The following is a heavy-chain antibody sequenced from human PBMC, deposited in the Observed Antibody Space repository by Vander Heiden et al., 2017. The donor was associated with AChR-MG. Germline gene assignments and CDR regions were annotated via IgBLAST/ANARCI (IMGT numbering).Heavy chain of an antibody. CDR3: ARRGSSWLYYFDY. D-gene: IGHD6-13*01. J-gene: IGHJ4*02. CDR2: IYYSGST. CDR1: GGSISSSSYY. Sequence: QLQLQESGPGLVKPSEPLSLTCTVSGGSISSSSYYWGWIRQPPGKGLEWIGSIYYSGSTYYNPSLKSRVTISVDTSKNQFSLKLSSVTAADTAVYYCARRGSSWLYYFDYWGQGTLVTVSS. V-gene: IGHV4-39*01.